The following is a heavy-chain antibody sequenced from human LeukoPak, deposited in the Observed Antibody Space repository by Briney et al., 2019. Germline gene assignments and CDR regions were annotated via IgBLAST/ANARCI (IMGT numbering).Heavy chain of an antibody. CDR3: ARHLYGSGLHRIDY. V-gene: IGHV4-39*01. D-gene: IGHD6-19*01. Sequence: PSETLSLTCSVSGGSISSTNYYWGWLRQPPGKGLEWIGSIYYSGSTYYNPSLKSRVTISVDTSKNQFSLKLSSVTAADTAVYHCARHLYGSGLHRIDYWGQGTLVTVSS. J-gene: IGHJ4*02. CDR1: GGSISSTNYY. CDR2: IYYSGST.